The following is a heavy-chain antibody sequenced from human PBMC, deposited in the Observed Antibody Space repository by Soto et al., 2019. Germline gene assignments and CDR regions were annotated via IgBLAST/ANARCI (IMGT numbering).Heavy chain of an antibody. CDR3: ARVTRDYGSGSQRAYYYYGMDV. D-gene: IGHD3-10*01. Sequence: ASVKVSCKASGGTFSSYAISWVRQAPGQGLEWMGGIIPIFGTANYAQKFQGRVTITADKSTSTAYMELSSLRSEDTAVYYCARVTRDYGSGSQRAYYYYGMDVWGQGTTVTVSS. V-gene: IGHV1-69*06. J-gene: IGHJ6*02. CDR1: GGTFSSYA. CDR2: IIPIFGTA.